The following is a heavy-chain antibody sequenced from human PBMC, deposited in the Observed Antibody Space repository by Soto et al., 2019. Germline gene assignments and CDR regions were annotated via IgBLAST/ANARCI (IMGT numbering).Heavy chain of an antibody. D-gene: IGHD5-12*01. CDR1: GFTFSSYG. CDR2: IWYDGSNK. V-gene: IGHV3-33*01. Sequence: GGSLRLSCAASGFTFSSYGMHWVRQAPGKGLEWVAVIWYDGSNKYYADSVKGRFTISRDNSKNTLYLQMNSLRAEDTAVYYCARSRLATTHPFDYWGQGTLVTVSS. CDR3: ARSRLATTHPFDY. J-gene: IGHJ4*02.